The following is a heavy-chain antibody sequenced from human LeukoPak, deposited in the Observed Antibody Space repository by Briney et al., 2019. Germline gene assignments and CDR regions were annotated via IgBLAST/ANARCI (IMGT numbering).Heavy chain of an antibody. CDR2: ISYDGSNK. Sequence: GGSLRLSCAASGLTFSSYGMHWVRQAPGKGLEWVAVISYDGSNKYYADSVKGRFTISRDNSKNTLYLQMNSLRAEDTAVYYCAKLVDSRHYYGMDVWGQGTTVTVSS. D-gene: IGHD2-21*01. V-gene: IGHV3-33*05. CDR1: GLTFSSYG. J-gene: IGHJ6*02. CDR3: AKLVDSRHYYGMDV.